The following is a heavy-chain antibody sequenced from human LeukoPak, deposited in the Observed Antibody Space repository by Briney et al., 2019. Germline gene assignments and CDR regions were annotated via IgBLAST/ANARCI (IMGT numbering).Heavy chain of an antibody. D-gene: IGHD4-17*01. J-gene: IGHJ6*02. CDR1: GGTSSSYA. CDR2: IIPILGIA. V-gene: IGHV1-69*04. Sequence: SVKVSCKASGGTSSSYAISWVRQAPGQGLEWMGRIIPILGIANYAQKFQGRVTITADKSTSTAYMELSSLRSEDTAVYYCARVSGDYGDYGASGKDVWGQGTTVTVSS. CDR3: ARVSGDYGDYGASGKDV.